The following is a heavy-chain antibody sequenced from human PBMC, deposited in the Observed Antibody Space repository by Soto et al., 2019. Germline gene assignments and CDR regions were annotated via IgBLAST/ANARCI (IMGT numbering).Heavy chain of an antibody. D-gene: IGHD2-21*01. Sequence: SETLYLTCTVPGGSVNIGTYYWSLIRQPPGKGLEWIGFIHYSGSTNYNPSLKGRVTMSVDTSKNQFSLKLTSVNTADTAIYYCTRGGDPYKTGHWGQGTLVTVSS. J-gene: IGHJ4*02. CDR1: GGSVNIGTYY. CDR2: IHYSGST. V-gene: IGHV4-61*01. CDR3: TRGGDPYKTGH.